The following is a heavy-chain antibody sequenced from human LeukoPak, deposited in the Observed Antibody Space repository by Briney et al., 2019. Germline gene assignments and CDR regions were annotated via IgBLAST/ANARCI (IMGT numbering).Heavy chain of an antibody. D-gene: IGHD6-19*01. V-gene: IGHV3-23*01. CDR3: AKRSGSTTGWFFDF. CDR1: AFSVSSYA. J-gene: IGHJ4*02. Sequence: GGSLRLSCAASAFSVSSYAMRWVRQAPGKGLEWVSSISGSGDNTYYAESVKGRFTISRDNSKNTLFLHMNSLRAEDTAVFYCAKRSGSTTGWFFDFWGQGTLVTVSS. CDR2: ISGSGDNT.